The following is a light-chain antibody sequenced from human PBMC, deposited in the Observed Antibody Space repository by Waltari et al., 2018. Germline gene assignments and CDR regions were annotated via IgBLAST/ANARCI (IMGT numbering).Light chain of an antibody. CDR1: QSISNW. V-gene: IGKV1-5*03. Sequence: DIQMTQSPSTQSASVGDRVTITCRASQSISNWLAWYQQKPGKAPKLLIYQASSLESGVPSRFSGSRSGTEFTLTISSLQPDDFATYYCQHCNTHPYSFGQGTKLDI. J-gene: IGKJ2*01. CDR2: QAS. CDR3: QHCNTHPYS.